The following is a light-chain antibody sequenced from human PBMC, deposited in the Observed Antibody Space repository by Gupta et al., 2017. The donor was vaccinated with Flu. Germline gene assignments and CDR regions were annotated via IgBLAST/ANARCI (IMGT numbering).Light chain of an antibody. CDR3: RVLYGSSYPLV. CDR1: DVGGKN. Sequence: GQTTWITGWGNDVGGKNVQCYQQKPGQAPVMIVYDDSSRPSGVPERFSGANSGSTAALTISGVEAGDEADYYCRVLYGSSYPLVFGGGTKLTVL. V-gene: IGLV3-21*02. J-gene: IGLJ2*01. CDR2: DDS.